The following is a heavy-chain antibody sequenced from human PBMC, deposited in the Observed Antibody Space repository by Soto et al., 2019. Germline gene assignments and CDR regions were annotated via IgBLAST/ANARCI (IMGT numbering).Heavy chain of an antibody. CDR1: GGSFSGYY. Sequence: KTSETLSLTCAVYGGSFSGYYWSWIRQPPGKGLEWIGEINHSGSTNYNPSLKSRVTISVDTSKNQFSLKLSSVTAADTAVYYCARGRGALRGVYDVWGQGTTVTVSS. J-gene: IGHJ6*02. CDR2: INHSGST. CDR3: ARGRGALRGVYDV. V-gene: IGHV4-34*01. D-gene: IGHD3-10*01.